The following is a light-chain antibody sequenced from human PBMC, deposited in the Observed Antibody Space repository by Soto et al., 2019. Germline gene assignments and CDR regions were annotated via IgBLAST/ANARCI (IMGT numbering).Light chain of an antibody. CDR2: GAS. Sequence: TVMTQSPASLSVSPGERATLSCRASESVGSNVAWYQHKPGQAPRLLIYGASTRATAVPARFSGSASGTEFTLTISSLQSEDSAVYYCQEYSNWWTFGQGTKIEIK. V-gene: IGKV3-15*01. CDR1: ESVGSN. CDR3: QEYSNWWT. J-gene: IGKJ1*01.